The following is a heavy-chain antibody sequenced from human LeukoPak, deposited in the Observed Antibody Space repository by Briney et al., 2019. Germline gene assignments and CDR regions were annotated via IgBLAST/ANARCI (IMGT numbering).Heavy chain of an antibody. CDR3: ARVINYDFWSGYYPLDY. V-gene: IGHV3-74*01. CDR2: INSDGSST. CDR1: GFTFSGYW. J-gene: IGHJ4*02. D-gene: IGHD3-3*01. Sequence: PGGSLRLSCAASGFTFSGYWMHGVRQAPGKGLVWFSRINSDGSSTSYADSVKGRFTISRDNAKNTLYLQMNSLRAEDTAVYYCARVINYDFWSGYYPLDYWGQGTLVTVSS.